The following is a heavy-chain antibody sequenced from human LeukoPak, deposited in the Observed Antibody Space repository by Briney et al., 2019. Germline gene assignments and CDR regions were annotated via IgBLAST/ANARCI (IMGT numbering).Heavy chain of an antibody. CDR3: ARANRWGGFDN. D-gene: IGHD3-16*01. J-gene: IGHJ4*02. CDR2: ISWNSASI. Sequence: GGSLRLACATSAFTFDNYAMHWVRQAPGKGLEWVSSISWNSASIGYAASVKGRFTVSRDNAKASLYMQMNSLRAEDTTLYYCARANRWGGFDNWGQGTLVTVSS. V-gene: IGHV3-9*01. CDR1: AFTFDNYA.